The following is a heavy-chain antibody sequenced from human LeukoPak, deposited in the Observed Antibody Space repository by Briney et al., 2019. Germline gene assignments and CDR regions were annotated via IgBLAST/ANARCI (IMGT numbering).Heavy chain of an antibody. CDR3: ARDGGYCSSTSCYTGWVPFDY. D-gene: IGHD2-2*02. V-gene: IGHV3-48*01. J-gene: IGHJ4*02. Sequence: PGGSLRLSCAASGFTFSSYSMNLVRQAPGKGLEWVSYISSSSSTIYYADSVKGRFTISRDNAKNSLYLQMNSLRAEDTAVYYCARDGGYCSSTSCYTGWVPFDYWGQGTLVTVSS. CDR2: ISSSSSTI. CDR1: GFTFSSYS.